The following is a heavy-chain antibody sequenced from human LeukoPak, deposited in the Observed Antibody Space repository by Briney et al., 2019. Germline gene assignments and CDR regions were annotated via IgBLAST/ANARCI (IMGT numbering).Heavy chain of an antibody. Sequence: ASVKLSCNASGYTFTGYYMHWVRQAPGQGLEWMGWINPNSGGTNYAQKFQGRVTMTRETSISTAYMELSRLRSDDTAVYYCARTRIAITRGLNWFDPWGQGTLVTVSS. V-gene: IGHV1-2*02. CDR1: GYTFTGYY. CDR2: INPNSGGT. CDR3: ARTRIAITRGLNWFDP. D-gene: IGHD3-3*01. J-gene: IGHJ5*02.